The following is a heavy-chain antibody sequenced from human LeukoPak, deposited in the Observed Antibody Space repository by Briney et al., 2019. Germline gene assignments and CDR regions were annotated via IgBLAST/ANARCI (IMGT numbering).Heavy chain of an antibody. CDR2: ISYDGSNK. J-gene: IGHJ4*02. CDR1: GFTFSSYW. CDR3: AKDYERFDY. D-gene: IGHD3-3*01. V-gene: IGHV3-30*18. Sequence: GGSLRLSCAASGFTFSSYWMHWVRQAPGKGLEWVAVISYDGSNKYYADSVKGRFTISRDNSKNTLYLQMNSLRAEDTAVYYCAKDYERFDYWGQGTLVTVSS.